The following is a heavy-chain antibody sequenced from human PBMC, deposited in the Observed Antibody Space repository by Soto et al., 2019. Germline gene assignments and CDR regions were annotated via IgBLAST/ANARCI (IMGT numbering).Heavy chain of an antibody. CDR1: GDSVSSNSAA. J-gene: IGHJ6*02. D-gene: IGHD3-3*01. Sequence: PSQPFSLTCAVSGDSVSSNSAAWNWIRQSPSRVLEWLGRTYYRSKWCNDYAVSVKSRITITPDTSKNQFSRQLNSVTPEDTAVSYCARCYYDPSGYYRIGYYCGMDVWGQGTTVTVSS. CDR2: TYYRSKWCN. V-gene: IGHV6-1*01. CDR3: ARCYYDPSGYYRIGYYCGMDV.